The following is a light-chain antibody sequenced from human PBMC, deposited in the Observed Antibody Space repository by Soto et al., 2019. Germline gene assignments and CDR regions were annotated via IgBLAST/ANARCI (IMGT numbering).Light chain of an antibody. CDR1: QNIGIN. Sequence: EVVMTQSPATLSVSPGDSATLSCRASQNIGINLAWYQQKAGQPPRLLISGASTRATGIPARFSGGGSETEFTLTISSLQSEDFAVYYCQQYNDWPPWTFGQGTKVDIK. V-gene: IGKV3-15*01. CDR2: GAS. J-gene: IGKJ1*01. CDR3: QQYNDWPPWT.